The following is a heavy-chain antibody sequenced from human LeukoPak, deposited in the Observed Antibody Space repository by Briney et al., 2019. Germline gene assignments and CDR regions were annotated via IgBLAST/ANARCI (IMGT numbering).Heavy chain of an antibody. CDR1: GGSISSSSYY. J-gene: IGHJ4*02. V-gene: IGHV4-39*07. CDR2: IYYSGST. Sequence: SETLSLTCTVSGGSISSSSYYWGWIRQPPGKGLEWIGSIYYSGSTYYNPSLKSRVTISEDTSKNQFSLKLTSVIAADTAVYYCLYWSEILWFGDLLGRDYWGQGTLVTVSS. CDR3: LYWSEILWFGDLLGRDY. D-gene: IGHD3-10*01.